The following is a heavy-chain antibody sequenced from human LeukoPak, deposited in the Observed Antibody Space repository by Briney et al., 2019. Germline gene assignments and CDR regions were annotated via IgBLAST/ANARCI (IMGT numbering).Heavy chain of an antibody. V-gene: IGHV3-30*03. CDR3: ARVPLGELSLTDY. Sequence: GGSLRLSCAASGFTFSSYGMHWVRQAPGKGLEWVAVISYDGSNKYYADSVKGRFTISRDNAKNSLYLQMNSLRAEDTAVYYCARVPLGELSLTDYWGQGTLVTVSS. J-gene: IGHJ4*02. CDR1: GFTFSSYG. CDR2: ISYDGSNK. D-gene: IGHD3-16*02.